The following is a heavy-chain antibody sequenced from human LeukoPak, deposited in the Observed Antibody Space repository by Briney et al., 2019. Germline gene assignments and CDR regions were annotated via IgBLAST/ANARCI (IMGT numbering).Heavy chain of an antibody. V-gene: IGHV3-74*01. CDR1: GLTLSSSW. J-gene: IGHJ6*03. CDR3: AREGGWSGYQYYYYYYMDV. Sequence: PGGSLRLSCAASGLTLSSSWIHWVRQAPGKGLVWVSRIHIDGTTTRYADSVKGRFTISRDNAKNSLYLQMNSLRAEDTAVYYCAREGGWSGYQYYYYYYMDVWGKGTTVTVSS. D-gene: IGHD3-3*01. CDR2: IHIDGTTT.